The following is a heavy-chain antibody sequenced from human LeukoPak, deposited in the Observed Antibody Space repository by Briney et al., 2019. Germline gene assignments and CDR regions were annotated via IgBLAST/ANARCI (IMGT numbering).Heavy chain of an antibody. CDR2: ISSSSSTI. D-gene: IGHD3-10*01. CDR3: ARAFAPGIRKALWFGDSL. Sequence: GGSLRLSCAASGFTFSSYSMNWVRQAPGKGLEWVSYISSSSSTIYYADSVKGRFTISKDTSNNTLSLQMNSLGGDDTGVYYCARAFAPGIRKALWFGDSLRGQGTLVTVSS. CDR1: GFTFSSYS. V-gene: IGHV3-48*01. J-gene: IGHJ4*02.